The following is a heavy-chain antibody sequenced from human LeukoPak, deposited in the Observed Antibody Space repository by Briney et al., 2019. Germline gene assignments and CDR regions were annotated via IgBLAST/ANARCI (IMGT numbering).Heavy chain of an antibody. V-gene: IGHV4-4*07. CDR1: GGSISSYY. CDR3: AREPIRSITIPI. CDR2: IYTSGRT. D-gene: IGHD3-3*01. Sequence: SETLSLTCTVSGGSISSYYWSWIRQPAGKGLEWIGRIYTSGRTNYNPSLKSRVTMSVDTSKNQFSLKLSSVTAADTAVYYCAREPIRSITIPIWGQGTMVTASS. J-gene: IGHJ3*02.